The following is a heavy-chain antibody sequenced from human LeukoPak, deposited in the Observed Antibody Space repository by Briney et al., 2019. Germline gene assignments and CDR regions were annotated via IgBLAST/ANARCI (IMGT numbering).Heavy chain of an antibody. D-gene: IGHD3/OR15-3a*01. Sequence: SETLSLTCTVSGDSITNYYWSWIRQPPGKGLEWIGYIYYSGSTNYNPSLKSRVTISVDTSKNQFSLKLSSVTAADTAVYYCARSTLDWSGETIDYWGQGTLVTVSS. CDR1: GDSITNYY. J-gene: IGHJ4*02. CDR2: IYYSGST. CDR3: ARSTLDWSGETIDY. V-gene: IGHV4-59*01.